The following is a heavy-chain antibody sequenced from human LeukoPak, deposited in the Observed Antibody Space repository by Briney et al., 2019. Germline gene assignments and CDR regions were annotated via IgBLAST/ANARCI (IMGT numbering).Heavy chain of an antibody. D-gene: IGHD6-13*01. CDR1: GFTFSSYA. J-gene: IGHJ4*02. Sequence: GGSLRLSCAASGFTFSSYAMSWVRQAPGKGLEWVSDISGSSGRTCYADSVKGRFTISRDNSKNTLFLQMNSLRTEDTAVYYCAKEGRSSWYFHEVDYWGQGTLVTVSS. V-gene: IGHV3-23*01. CDR2: ISGSSGRT. CDR3: AKEGRSSWYFHEVDY.